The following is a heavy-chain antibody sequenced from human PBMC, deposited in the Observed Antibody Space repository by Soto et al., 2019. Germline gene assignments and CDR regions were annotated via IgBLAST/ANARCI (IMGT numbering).Heavy chain of an antibody. J-gene: IGHJ5*02. CDR2: INSDGTST. CDR3: AMQPRWFDP. CDR1: GFTFSNYW. D-gene: IGHD6-13*01. Sequence: PGGSLRLSCAASGFTFSNYWMHWVRQAPGKGLVWVSCINSDGTSTSYADSVKGRFSISRDNAKNTLYLQMNSLRAEDTAVYFCAMQPRWFDPWGQRTPVTVSS. V-gene: IGHV3-74*01.